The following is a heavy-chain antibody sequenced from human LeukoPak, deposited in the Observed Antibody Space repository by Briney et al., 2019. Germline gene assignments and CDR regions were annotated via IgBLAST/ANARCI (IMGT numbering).Heavy chain of an antibody. V-gene: IGHV3-13*01. CDR3: ARGHMLTGYYNFAWFDP. D-gene: IGHD3-9*01. Sequence: GGSLRLSCAASGFTFSSYDMHRVRQPTGKGLGWVSAIGTAGDTYYSHSVKGRFTISRENAKNSLYLHMNSLSAGDTAVYFCARGHMLTGYYNFAWFDPWGQGTLVTVSS. J-gene: IGHJ5*02. CDR2: IGTAGDT. CDR1: GFTFSSYD.